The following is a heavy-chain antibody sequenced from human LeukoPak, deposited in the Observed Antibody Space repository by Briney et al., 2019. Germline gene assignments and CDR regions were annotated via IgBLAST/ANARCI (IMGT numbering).Heavy chain of an antibody. V-gene: IGHV3-23*01. CDR2: IIASSGST. J-gene: IGHJ4*02. CDR1: GFSLSNSA. Sequence: PGGSLRLSCAASGFSLSNSAMSWVRQAPGKGLEWVSLIIASSGSTFYADSVKGRFTISRDNSKNTLHLQMNSLRAEDTAVYYCAKGAYDYIEMGYFDYWGQGTLVTVSS. D-gene: IGHD5-12*01. CDR3: AKGAYDYIEMGYFDY.